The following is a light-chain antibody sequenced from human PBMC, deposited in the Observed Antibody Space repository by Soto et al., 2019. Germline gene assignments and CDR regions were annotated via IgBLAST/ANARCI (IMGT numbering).Light chain of an antibody. J-gene: IGLJ1*01. V-gene: IGLV2-18*02. CDR2: EVS. CDR3: SSYTSSSTPLYV. CDR1: SSDVGSYNR. Sequence: QSVLTQPPSVSGSPGQSVTLSCTGTSSDVGSYNRVSWYQQPPGTAPKLMIYEVSNRPSGVPDRFSGSKSGNTASLTISGLQAEEEVDYYCSSYTSSSTPLYVFGTGTKVTVL.